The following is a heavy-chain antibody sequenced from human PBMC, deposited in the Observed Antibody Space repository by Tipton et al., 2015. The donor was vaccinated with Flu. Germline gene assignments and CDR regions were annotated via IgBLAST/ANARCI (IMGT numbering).Heavy chain of an antibody. D-gene: IGHD1-26*01. Sequence: PGLVKPSETLSLRCTVSGYSISSAYYWGWIRQSPGEGLEWIGSVYPGGTSYNPSLKSRLIVSVDTPKNQLSLRPSSVTAADTAVYYCARLSYYDVDLKNFYFDYWGQGALVTVSS. V-gene: IGHV4-38-2*02. J-gene: IGHJ4*02. CDR3: ARLSYYDVDLKNFYFDY. CDR1: GYSISSAYY. CDR2: VYPGGT.